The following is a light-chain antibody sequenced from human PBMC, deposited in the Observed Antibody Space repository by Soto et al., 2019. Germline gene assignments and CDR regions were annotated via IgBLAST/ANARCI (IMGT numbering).Light chain of an antibody. J-gene: IGKJ1*01. CDR3: QQYGSSRT. V-gene: IGKV3-20*01. CDR2: GAS. Sequence: EIVLTPSPGTLSLSPGERATASCRASQSVSSSYLAWYQQKPGQAPRLLIYGASSRATGIPDRFSGSGSGTDFTLTISRLEPEDFAVYYCQQYGSSRTFGQGTKVDIK. CDR1: QSVSSSY.